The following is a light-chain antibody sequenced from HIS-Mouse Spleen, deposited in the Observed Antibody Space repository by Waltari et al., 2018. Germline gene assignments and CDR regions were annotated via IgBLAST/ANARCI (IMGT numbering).Light chain of an antibody. J-gene: IGLJ2*01. Sequence: SYELTQPPSVSVSPGQTARITCSGDALPKKYAYWYQQKSGQAPGMVIYEDSKLPSGIPEGFSGSSSGTMATLTISGAQVDDEADYYCYSTDSSGNHRVFGGGTKLTVL. CDR1: ALPKKY. V-gene: IGLV3-10*01. CDR2: EDS. CDR3: YSTDSSGNHRV.